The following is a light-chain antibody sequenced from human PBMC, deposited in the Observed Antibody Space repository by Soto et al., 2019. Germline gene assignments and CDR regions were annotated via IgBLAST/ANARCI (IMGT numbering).Light chain of an antibody. J-gene: IGLJ2*01. CDR3: VAWDDSLNAVV. V-gene: IGLV1-44*01. CDR1: SSNIGSNT. CDR2: SNN. Sequence: QAVLTQPPSASGTPGQRVIISCSGSSSNIGSNTVNWYQQFPGTAPRLLIYSNNQRPSGVPDRFSGSKSDTSASLAISGLQSEDEAEFYCVAWDDSLNAVVFGGGTKATVL.